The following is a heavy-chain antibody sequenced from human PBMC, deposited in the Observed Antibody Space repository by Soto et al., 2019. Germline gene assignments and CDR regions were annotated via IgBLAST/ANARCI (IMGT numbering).Heavy chain of an antibody. D-gene: IGHD6-13*01. CDR3: ASSSIAAAGSLDY. CDR2: IYHSGRT. Sequence: QVQLQESGPGLVKPSGTLSLTCAVSGGSISSSNWWSWVRQPPGKGLGWVGEIYHSGRTNYNPSLKSRVTISVDKSKNQFSLKLSSVTAADTAVYYCASSSIAAAGSLDYWGQGTLVTVSS. V-gene: IGHV4-4*02. J-gene: IGHJ4*02. CDR1: GGSISSSNW.